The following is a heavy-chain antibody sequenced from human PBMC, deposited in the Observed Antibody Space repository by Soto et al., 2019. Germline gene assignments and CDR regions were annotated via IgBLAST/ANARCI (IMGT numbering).Heavy chain of an antibody. D-gene: IGHD2-15*01. J-gene: IGHJ6*02. Sequence: GGSLRLSCAASGFTFSSYAMSWVRQAPGKGLEWVSAISGSGGSTYYADSVKGRFTISRDNSKNTLYLQMNSLRAEDTAVYYCATGKYCSGGSCYSVYYYGMDVWGQGTTVTVSS. CDR2: ISGSGGST. CDR1: GFTFSSYA. CDR3: ATGKYCSGGSCYSVYYYGMDV. V-gene: IGHV3-23*01.